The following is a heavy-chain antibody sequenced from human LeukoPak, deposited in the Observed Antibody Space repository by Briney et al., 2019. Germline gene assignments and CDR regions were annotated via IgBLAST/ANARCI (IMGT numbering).Heavy chain of an antibody. CDR1: GFTFSSYA. D-gene: IGHD1-26*01. CDR3: ARALESGATADY. Sequence: GGSLRLSCAASGFTFSSYAMHWVRQAPGKGLEYVSAISSNGGSTYYANSVKGRFTISRDNSKNTLYLQMGSLRAEDMAVYYCARALESGATADYWGQGTLVTVSS. CDR2: ISSNGGST. V-gene: IGHV3-64*01. J-gene: IGHJ4*02.